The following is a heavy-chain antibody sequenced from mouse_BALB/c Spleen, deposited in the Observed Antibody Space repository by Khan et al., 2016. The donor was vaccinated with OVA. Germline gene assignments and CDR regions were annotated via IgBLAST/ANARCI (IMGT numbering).Heavy chain of an antibody. Sequence: IQLMQSGAELVRPGALVNLSCKASGFNIKDYYMHWVKQRPEQSLEWIGWIDPENGNTIYDPKFQGKASITSDTSSTTAYLQLSSLPSEDTAVDDCTVDGYAPWFAYWGQGTLVTVSA. V-gene: IGHV14-1*02. CDR3: TVDGYAPWFAY. J-gene: IGHJ3*01. D-gene: IGHD2-2*01. CDR1: GFNIKDYY. CDR2: IDPENGNT.